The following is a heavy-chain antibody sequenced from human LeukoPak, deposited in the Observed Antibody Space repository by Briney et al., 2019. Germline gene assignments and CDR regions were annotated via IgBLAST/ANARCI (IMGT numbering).Heavy chain of an antibody. J-gene: IGHJ4*02. CDR2: MSAGGAV. CDR1: RFTFSNYE. Sequence: GGSLRLSCAASRFTFSNYEMHWVRQAPGKGLEWVSAMSAGGAVYYADSVKGRFTVSRDNSRNTLYLQMNSLRAEDTALYYCAKESPYCGGDCYYLLDYWGQGTLVTVSS. CDR3: AKESPYCGGDCYYLLDY. D-gene: IGHD2-21*02. V-gene: IGHV3-23*01.